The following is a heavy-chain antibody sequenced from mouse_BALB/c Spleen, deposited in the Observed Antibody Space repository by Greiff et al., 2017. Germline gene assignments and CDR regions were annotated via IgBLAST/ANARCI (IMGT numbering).Heavy chain of an antibody. V-gene: IGHV5-17*02. CDR3: ARSLWDGYYDY. Sequence: EVQLVESGGGLVQPGGSRKLSCAASGFTFSSFGMHWVRQAPEKGLEWVAYISSGSSTIYYADTVKGRFTISRDNPKNTLFLQMTSLRSEDTAMYYCARSLWDGYYDYWGQGTTLTVSS. J-gene: IGHJ2*01. CDR1: GFTFSSFG. D-gene: IGHD2-3*01. CDR2: ISSGSSTI.